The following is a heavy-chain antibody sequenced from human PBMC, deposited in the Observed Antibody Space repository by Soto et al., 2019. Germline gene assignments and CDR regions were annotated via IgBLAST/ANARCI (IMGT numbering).Heavy chain of an antibody. J-gene: IGHJ6*02. Sequence: GDSLKISCKGSGYSFTSYCIGLVRRMPGKGLEWMWIIYPGDSDTRYSPSFQGQVTISADKSISTAYLQWSSLKASDTAMYYCARLVSSSSGWHYYYYGMDVWGQGTTVTVSS. CDR2: IYPGDSDT. CDR1: GYSFTSYC. V-gene: IGHV5-51*01. CDR3: ARLVSSSSGWHYYYYGMDV. D-gene: IGHD6-6*01.